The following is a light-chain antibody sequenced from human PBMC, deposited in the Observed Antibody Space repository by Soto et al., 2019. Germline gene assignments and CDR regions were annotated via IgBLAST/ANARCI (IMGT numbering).Light chain of an antibody. V-gene: IGKV3-20*01. Sequence: EIVLTQSPGTLSLSPGERATLSCRASQSVSNNYLAWYQRKPGQAPRLLLYGASSRATGIPHRFSGSGSGTDFTLTISRLEPEDFAGYYCQQYDNSPWTFGQGTKVAI. J-gene: IGKJ1*01. CDR3: QQYDNSPWT. CDR2: GAS. CDR1: QSVSNNY.